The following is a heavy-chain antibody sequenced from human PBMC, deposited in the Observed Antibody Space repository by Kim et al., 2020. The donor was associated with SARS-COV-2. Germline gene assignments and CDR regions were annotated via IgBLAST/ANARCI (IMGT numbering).Heavy chain of an antibody. J-gene: IGHJ4*02. Sequence: ASVKVSCKASGYTFTGYYMHWVRQAPGQGLEWMGRINPNSGGTNYAQKFQGRVTMTRDTSISTAYMELSRLRSDDTAVYYCAKTYCSSTSCYTFSFFDYWGQGTLVTVSS. D-gene: IGHD2-2*02. CDR3: AKTYCSSTSCYTFSFFDY. V-gene: IGHV1-2*06. CDR2: INPNSGGT. CDR1: GYTFTGYY.